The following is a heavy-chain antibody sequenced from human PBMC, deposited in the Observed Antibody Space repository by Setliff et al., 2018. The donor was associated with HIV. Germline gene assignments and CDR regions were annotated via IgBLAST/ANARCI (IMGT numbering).Heavy chain of an antibody. CDR2: IIPIINIA. V-gene: IGHV1-69*10. CDR1: GGTFSSYV. D-gene: IGHD2-15*01. J-gene: IGHJ5*02. Sequence: SVKVSCKTSGGTFSSYVISWVRQAPGQGLEWMGGIIPIINIANYAQKFQGRVTITADTSTSTAYMEIKSLTSDDTAVYYCARGYCGGGICYSPNWLDPWGQGTLVTVSS. CDR3: ARGYCGGGICYSPNWLDP.